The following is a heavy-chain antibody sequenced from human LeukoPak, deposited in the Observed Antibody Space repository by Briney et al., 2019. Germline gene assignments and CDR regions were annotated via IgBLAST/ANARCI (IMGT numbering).Heavy chain of an antibody. V-gene: IGHV3-21*01. CDR2: ITSSSSYI. J-gene: IGHJ4*02. CDR3: ARGLRGSDWYGGYYFDY. D-gene: IGHD6-19*01. CDR1: GFTFSNYH. Sequence: GGSLRLSCAASGFTFSNYHMNWVRQAPGKGLEWVSSITSSSSYIYYADSVKGRFTISRDNARNSLYLQMNSLRAEDTAVYYCARGLRGSDWYGGYYFDYWGQGTLVTVSS.